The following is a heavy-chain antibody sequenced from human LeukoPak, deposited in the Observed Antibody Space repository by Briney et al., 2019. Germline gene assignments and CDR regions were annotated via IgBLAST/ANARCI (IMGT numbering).Heavy chain of an antibody. CDR3: ATDFYDST. CDR2: IKSKVNGGTT. Sequence: GGSLRLSCVVSGITFSNAWMNWVRQTPGKGLEWIGRIKSKVNGGTTDYAAPVKGRFTISRDDSKNTLYLRMSSQKTEDTAVYYCATDFYDSTWGQGTLVTVSS. D-gene: IGHD3-22*01. CDR1: GITFSNAW. J-gene: IGHJ5*02. V-gene: IGHV3-15*07.